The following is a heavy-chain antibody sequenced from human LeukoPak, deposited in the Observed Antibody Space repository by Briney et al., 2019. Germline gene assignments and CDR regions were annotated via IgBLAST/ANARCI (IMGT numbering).Heavy chain of an antibody. CDR1: GGSISSYY. J-gene: IGHJ4*02. CDR3: ARTWSYEMPFFDY. V-gene: IGHV4-59*01. D-gene: IGHD3-10*01. Sequence: SETLSLTCTVSGGSISSYYWSWIRQPPGKRLEWIGYIYYSGSTKYNPSLKSRVTISVDTSKNQFSLKLSSVTAADTAVYYCARTWSYEMPFFDYWGQGTLVTVSS. CDR2: IYYSGST.